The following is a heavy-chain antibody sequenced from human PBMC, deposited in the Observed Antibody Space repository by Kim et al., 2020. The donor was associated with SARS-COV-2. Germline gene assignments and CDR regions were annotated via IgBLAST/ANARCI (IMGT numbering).Heavy chain of an antibody. J-gene: IGHJ6*02. V-gene: IGHV3-13*01. Sequence: GGSLRLSCEASGFIFSGYDMHWVRQISGKGLEWVSAISTAGHTFYLASVKGRFTIARDNAKNSLYLQMNNLRAGDTAVYYCARANLDTYGYWYYYGMDVWGQGTTVTLSS. CDR2: ISTAGHT. CDR1: GFIFSGYD. D-gene: IGHD5-18*01. CDR3: ARANLDTYGYWYYYGMDV.